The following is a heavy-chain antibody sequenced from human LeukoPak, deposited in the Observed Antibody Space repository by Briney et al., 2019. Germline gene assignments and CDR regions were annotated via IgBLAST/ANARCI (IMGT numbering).Heavy chain of an antibody. D-gene: IGHD6-13*01. Sequence: GGSLRLSCAASGFTFSSYSVNWVRQAPGKGLEWVSSISSSSSYIYYVDSVKGRFTISRDNAKNSLYLQMNSLRAEDTAVYYCARGYSSSWYEDWFDPWGQGTLVTVSS. CDR2: ISSSSSYI. V-gene: IGHV3-21*01. CDR3: ARGYSSSWYEDWFDP. CDR1: GFTFSSYS. J-gene: IGHJ5*02.